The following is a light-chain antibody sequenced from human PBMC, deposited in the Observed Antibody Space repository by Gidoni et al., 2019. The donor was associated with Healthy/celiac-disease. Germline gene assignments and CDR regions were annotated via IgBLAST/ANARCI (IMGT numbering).Light chain of an antibody. CDR3: QQYNSYWT. V-gene: IGKV1-5*03. CDR2: KAS. Sequence: DIQMTQSPSTLSASVGDRVTITCRASQSISSWLAWYQQQPGKAPKLLIYKASSLESVVPSRFSGSGSGTEFTLTISSLQPDDFATYYCQQYNSYWTFGPGTKVDIK. CDR1: QSISSW. J-gene: IGKJ3*01.